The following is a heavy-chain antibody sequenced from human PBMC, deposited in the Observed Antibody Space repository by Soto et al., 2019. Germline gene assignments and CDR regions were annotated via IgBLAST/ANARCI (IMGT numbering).Heavy chain of an antibody. CDR2: IYYSGST. J-gene: IGHJ6*02. CDR1: GGSISSGGYY. CDR3: ARVVYRTYYYYGMDV. V-gene: IGHV4-31*03. Sequence: SETLSLTCTVSGGSISSGGYYWSWIRQHPGKGLEWIGYIYYSGSTYYNPSLKSRVTISVDTSKNQFSLKLSSVTAADTAVYYCARVVYRTYYYYGMDVRGQGTTVTVSS.